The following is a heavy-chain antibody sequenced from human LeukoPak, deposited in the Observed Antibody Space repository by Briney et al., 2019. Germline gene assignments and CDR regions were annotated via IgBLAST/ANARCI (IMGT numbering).Heavy chain of an antibody. V-gene: IGHV4-34*01. CDR1: TGSISSYY. Sequence: SETLSLTCIVSTGSISSYYWSWIRQPPGKGLEWIGEINHSESTNYNPSLKSRVTISVDTSKNQFSLKLSSVTAADTAVYYCATYPHYYDSSGYYDYWGQGTLVTVSS. J-gene: IGHJ4*02. CDR2: INHSEST. D-gene: IGHD3-22*01. CDR3: ATYPHYYDSSGYYDY.